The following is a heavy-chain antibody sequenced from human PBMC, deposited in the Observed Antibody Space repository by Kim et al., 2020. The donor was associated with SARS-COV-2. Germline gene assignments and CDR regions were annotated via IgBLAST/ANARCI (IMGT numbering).Heavy chain of an antibody. CDR1: GFTLSTYW. CDR2: IKQDGSEK. V-gene: IGHV3-7*01. Sequence: GGSLRLSCAASGFTLSTYWMNWVRQAPGKGLEWVANIKQDGSEKNYVDSVRGRFTISRDNSKNSLYLQMNSLRAEDTAVYYCAGGGGYLFDYWGQGTLVTVSS. CDR3: AGGGGYLFDY. J-gene: IGHJ4*02. D-gene: IGHD3-22*01.